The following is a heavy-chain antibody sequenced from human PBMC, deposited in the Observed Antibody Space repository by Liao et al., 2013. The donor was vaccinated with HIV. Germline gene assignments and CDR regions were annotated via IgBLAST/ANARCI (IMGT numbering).Heavy chain of an antibody. V-gene: IGHV4-59*12. Sequence: QVQLQESGPGLVKPSETLSLTCTVSGGSINSYYWSWIRQPPGKGLEWIGYIYHSGTTYYNPSLKSRVTISVDRSKNQFSLKLSSVTAADTAVYYCARGLYGYAFDIWGQGTMVTVSS. D-gene: IGHD3-10*01. CDR2: IYHSGTT. J-gene: IGHJ3*02. CDR1: GGSINSYY. CDR3: ARGLYGYAFDI.